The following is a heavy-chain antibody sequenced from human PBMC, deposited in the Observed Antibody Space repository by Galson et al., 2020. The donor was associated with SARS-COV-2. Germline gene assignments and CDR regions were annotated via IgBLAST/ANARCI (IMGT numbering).Heavy chain of an antibody. CDR2: ISVDNGVT. V-gene: IGHV1-18*01. D-gene: IGHD6-19*01. CDR1: GYAFTSYG. J-gene: IGHJ4*02. CDR3: ARDRWSSGWDCEY. Sequence: ASVKVSCKASGYAFTSYGISWVRQAPGQGLEWMGWISVDNGVTKYAHSLQGRVTMTTDTSTSTAYMELRSLKSDDPAVYYCARDRWSSGWDCEYWGQGTLVTVSS.